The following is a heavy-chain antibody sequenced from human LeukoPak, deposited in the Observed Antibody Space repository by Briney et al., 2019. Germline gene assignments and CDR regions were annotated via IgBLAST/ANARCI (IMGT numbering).Heavy chain of an antibody. CDR2: IYTSGST. V-gene: IGHV4-4*07. Sequence: SETLSLTCTVSGGSISSYYWSWIRQPAGKGLEWIGRIYTSGSTNYSPSLKSRVTISVDKSKNQFSLKLSSVTAADTAVYYCARIYSGYDGGYYFDYWGQGTLVTVSS. J-gene: IGHJ4*02. D-gene: IGHD5-12*01. CDR3: ARIYSGYDGGYYFDY. CDR1: GGSISSYY.